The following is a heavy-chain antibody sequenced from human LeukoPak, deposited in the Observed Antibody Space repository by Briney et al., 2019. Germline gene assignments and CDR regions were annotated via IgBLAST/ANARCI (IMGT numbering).Heavy chain of an antibody. V-gene: IGHV4-59*01. D-gene: IGHD6-19*01. J-gene: IGHJ4*02. CDR1: GGSLSSYY. CDR3: ARDSGVAGFGY. CDR2: IYYRGST. Sequence: SETLSLTCTLSGGSLSSYYWSWIRQPPGEGREWIGYIYYRGSTNYNPSLKSRVTISVDTSKNQFTLKLSSVTAADTAGYYCARDSGVAGFGYWGQGTLVTVSS.